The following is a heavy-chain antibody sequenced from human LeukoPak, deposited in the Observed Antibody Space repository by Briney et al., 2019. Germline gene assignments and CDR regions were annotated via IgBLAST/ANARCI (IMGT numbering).Heavy chain of an antibody. CDR3: AKQAASGGGADY. J-gene: IGHJ4*02. CDR1: GFTFDDYA. Sequence: PGGSLRLSCATSGFTFDDYAMHWVRQAPGKGLEWVSLISGDSGTTYYADSVKGRFTISRDNSKNSLHVQMNNLRSEDTALYYCAKQAASGGGADYWGQGTLVTVSS. D-gene: IGHD3-16*01. CDR2: ISGDSGTT. V-gene: IGHV3-43*02.